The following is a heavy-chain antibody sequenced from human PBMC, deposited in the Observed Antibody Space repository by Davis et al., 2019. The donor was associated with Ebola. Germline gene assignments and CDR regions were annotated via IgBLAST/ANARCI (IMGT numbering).Heavy chain of an antibody. CDR3: VKSYYLYYFDL. V-gene: IGHV6-1*01. J-gene: IGHJ3*01. Sequence: SQTLSLTCAISGDSVSSKIAAWNWIRQSTSRGLEWLGRKYLRSTWYTDYAVSLKGRITLNKDTSKNLFSLHLTSVTPEDTAVYYCVKSYYLYYFDLWGQGTMVTVSS. CDR1: GDSVSSKIAA. D-gene: IGHD3-10*01. CDR2: KYLRSTWYT.